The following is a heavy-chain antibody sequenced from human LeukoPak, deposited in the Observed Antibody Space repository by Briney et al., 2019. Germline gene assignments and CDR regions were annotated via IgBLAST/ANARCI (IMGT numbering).Heavy chain of an antibody. CDR2: INPNSGGT. V-gene: IGHV1-2*02. CDR3: ASGSSRFGELLNYYYYGMDV. Sequence: ASVKVSCKASGCTFTGYYMHWVRQAPGQGLEWMGWINPNSGGTNYAQKFQGRVTMTRDTSISTAYMELSRLRSDDTAVYYCASGSSRFGELLNYYYYGMDVWGQGTTVTVSS. CDR1: GCTFTGYY. J-gene: IGHJ6*02. D-gene: IGHD3-10*01.